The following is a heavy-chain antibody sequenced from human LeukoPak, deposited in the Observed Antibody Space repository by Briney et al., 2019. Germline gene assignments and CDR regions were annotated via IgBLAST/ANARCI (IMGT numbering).Heavy chain of an antibody. CDR2: ISSSSSYI. V-gene: IGHV3-21*01. J-gene: IGHJ4*02. CDR3: ASCPWFGEDVGY. CDR1: GFTFSSYS. D-gene: IGHD3-10*01. Sequence: GGSLRLSCAASGFTFSSYSMNWVRQAPGKGLEWVSSISSSSSYIYYADSVKGRFTISRDNAKNSLYLQMNSLRAEDTAVYYCASCPWFGEDVGYWGQGTLVTVSS.